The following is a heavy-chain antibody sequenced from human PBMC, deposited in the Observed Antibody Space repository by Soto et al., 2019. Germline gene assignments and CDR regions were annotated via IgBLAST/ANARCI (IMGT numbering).Heavy chain of an antibody. V-gene: IGHV4-39*01. Sequence: SETLSLTCTVSGGSISSSSYYWGWIRQPPGKGLEWIGSIYYSGSTYYNPSLKSRVTISVDTSKNQFSLKLSSVTAADTAVYCCASSRDYFDYWGQGTLVTVSS. CDR2: IYYSGST. D-gene: IGHD6-13*01. J-gene: IGHJ4*02. CDR1: GGSISSSSYY. CDR3: ASSRDYFDY.